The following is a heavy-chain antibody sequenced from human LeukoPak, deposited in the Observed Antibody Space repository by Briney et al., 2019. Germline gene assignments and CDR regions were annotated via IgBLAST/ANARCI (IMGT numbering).Heavy chain of an antibody. Sequence: ASVRVSCKASGYTFTSYYMHWVRQAPGQGLEWMGIINPSGGSTSYAQKFQGRVTMTRDTSTSTVYMELSSLRSEDTAVYYCARDNGDFWSGSNRWGQGTLVTVSS. J-gene: IGHJ4*02. V-gene: IGHV1-46*01. CDR3: ARDNGDFWSGSNR. D-gene: IGHD3-3*01. CDR2: INPSGGST. CDR1: GYTFTSYY.